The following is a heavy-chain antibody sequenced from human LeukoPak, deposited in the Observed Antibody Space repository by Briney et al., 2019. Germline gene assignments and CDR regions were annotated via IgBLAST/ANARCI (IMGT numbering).Heavy chain of an antibody. CDR1: GGSISSGGYY. CDR2: IYYSGST. D-gene: IGHD6-19*01. V-gene: IGHV4-31*03. CDR3: ARHSFSSGWKSFDY. Sequence: SETLSLTCTVSGGSISSGGYYWSWIHQHPGKGLEWIGYIYYSGSTYYNPSLKSRVTISVDTSKNQFSLKLSSVTAADTAVYSCARHSFSSGWKSFDYWGQGTLVTVSS. J-gene: IGHJ4*02.